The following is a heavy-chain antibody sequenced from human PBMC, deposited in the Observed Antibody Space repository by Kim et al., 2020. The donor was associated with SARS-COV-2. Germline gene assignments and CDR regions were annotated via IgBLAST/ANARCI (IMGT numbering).Heavy chain of an antibody. CDR3: ARDVVVVPAAMGLDY. J-gene: IGHJ4*02. V-gene: IGHV1-46*01. D-gene: IGHD2-2*01. Sequence: QKCQGRVNMNRDTATSTVYMELSSLRSEDTAVYYCARDVVVVPAAMGLDYWGQGTLVTVSS.